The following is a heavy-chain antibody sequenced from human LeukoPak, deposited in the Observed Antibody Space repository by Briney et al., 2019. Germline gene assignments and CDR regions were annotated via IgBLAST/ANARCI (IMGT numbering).Heavy chain of an antibody. D-gene: IGHD3-22*01. CDR3: AKDLSYYYDSSGYYGRVFDI. CDR2: IWYDGSTE. J-gene: IGHJ3*02. V-gene: IGHV3-33*06. Sequence: GGSLRLSCAASGFTFSDSRMHWVRQAPGKGLEWVSVIWYDGSTEYYADSVKDRFTISRDNSKNTLYLQMNSLRAEDTAVYYCAKDLSYYYDSSGYYGRVFDIWGQGTMVTVSS. CDR1: GFTFSDSR.